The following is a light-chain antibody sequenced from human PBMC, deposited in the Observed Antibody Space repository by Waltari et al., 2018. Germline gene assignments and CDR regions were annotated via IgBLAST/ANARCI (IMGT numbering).Light chain of an antibody. CDR1: ASTIGRSV. J-gene: IGLJ3*02. V-gene: IGLV1-44*01. Sequence: QSVLTQPPSASGAPGQTVAISCSRSASTIGRSVVTWYQQLPGTTPTLLLYSNDQLPSGVPGRFSGSKSATSASLAISGLQSEDEAHYYCAAWDDSINGPAFGGGTKLTVL. CDR2: SND. CDR3: AAWDDSINGPA.